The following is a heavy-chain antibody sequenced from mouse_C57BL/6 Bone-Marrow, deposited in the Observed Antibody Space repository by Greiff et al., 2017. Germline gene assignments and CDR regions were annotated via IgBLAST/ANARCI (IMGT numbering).Heavy chain of an antibody. J-gene: IGHJ3*01. CDR2: INPSSGYT. CDR3: AEAPYVYEELAY. CDR1: GYTFTSYT. V-gene: IGHV1-4*01. Sequence: VQLQQSGAELARPGASVKMSCKASGYTFTSYTMHWVKQRPGQGLEWIGYINPSSGYTKYNQKFKDKATVTADKSSSTAYMHLSSLTSEDSAVXSCAEAPYVYEELAYWGQGTLVTVSA. D-gene: IGHD2-2*01.